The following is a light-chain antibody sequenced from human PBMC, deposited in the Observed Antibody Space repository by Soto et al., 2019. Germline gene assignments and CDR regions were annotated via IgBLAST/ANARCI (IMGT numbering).Light chain of an antibody. CDR2: EGS. V-gene: IGLV2-23*01. CDR3: CSYAGSTVV. J-gene: IGLJ2*01. Sequence: QSALTQPASVSGSPGQSITISCTGTSSDVGSYNLVSWYQQHPGKAPKLMIYEGSKRPSGVSNRFSGSKSGNTASLTISGLQAEDEADYYLCSYAGSTVVFGGGTKLTVL. CDR1: SSDVGSYNL.